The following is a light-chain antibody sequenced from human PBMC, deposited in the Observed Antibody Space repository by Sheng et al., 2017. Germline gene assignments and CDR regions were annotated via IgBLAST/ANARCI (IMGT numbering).Light chain of an antibody. Sequence: DVQMTQSPSTLSASVGDRVTITCRASQSISTWLAWYQQKPGKAPKILIYQTSSLQDGVPSGFSGSGSGTEFTLTISSLQPEDSATYYXLQDLSYPLTFGGGPRWRS. CDR1: QSISTW. CDR2: QTS. V-gene: IGKV1-5*03. J-gene: IGKJ4*01. CDR3: LQDLSYPLT.